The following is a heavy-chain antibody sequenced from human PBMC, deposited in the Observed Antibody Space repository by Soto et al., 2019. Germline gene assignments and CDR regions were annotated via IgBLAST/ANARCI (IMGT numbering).Heavy chain of an antibody. CDR2: ISYDGSNK. J-gene: IGHJ4*02. CDR1: GFTFSSYA. V-gene: IGHV3-30-3*01. CDR3: SREAAAGTIGDY. D-gene: IGHD6-13*01. Sequence: QVQLVESGGGVVQPGRFLRLSCAASGFTFSSYAMHWVRQAPGKGLEWVAVISYDGSNKYYADSVKGRFTISRDNSKNTLYLHMNSLRAEDTAVYYCSREAAAGTIGDYWGQGTLVTVSS.